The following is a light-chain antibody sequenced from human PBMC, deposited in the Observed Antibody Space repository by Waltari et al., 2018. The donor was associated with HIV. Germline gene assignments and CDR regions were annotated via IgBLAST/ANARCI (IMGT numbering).Light chain of an antibody. V-gene: IGKV3-15*01. J-gene: IGKJ1*01. Sequence: ASQSVSSNLAWYQQKPGQAPRLLIYGASTRATGIPARFSGSGSGTEFTLTVSSLQSEDFAVYYCQQYINWPHTFGQGTKVEIK. CDR1: QSVSSN. CDR2: GAS. CDR3: QQYINWPHT.